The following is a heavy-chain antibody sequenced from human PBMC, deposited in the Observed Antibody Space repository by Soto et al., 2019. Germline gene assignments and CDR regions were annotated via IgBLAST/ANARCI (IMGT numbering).Heavy chain of an antibody. CDR3: ARAVRGVITAPRGYYYYMDV. V-gene: IGHV1-8*01. CDR1: GYTFTSYD. CDR2: MNPNSGNT. J-gene: IGHJ6*03. D-gene: IGHD3-10*01. Sequence: ASVKVSCKASGYTFTSYDINWVRQATGQGLEWMGWMNPNSGNTGYAQKFQGRVTMTRNTSISTAYMELSSLRSEDTAVYYCARAVRGVITAPRGYYYYMDVWGKGTTVTVSS.